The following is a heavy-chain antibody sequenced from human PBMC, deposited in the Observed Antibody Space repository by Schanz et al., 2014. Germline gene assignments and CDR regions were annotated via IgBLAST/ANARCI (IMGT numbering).Heavy chain of an antibody. J-gene: IGHJ3*02. V-gene: IGHV3-23*04. CDR3: AKGRFGELSAFDI. Sequence: EVQLVESGGGVVRPGGSLRLSCAASGFTFGDYAMTWVRQAPGKGLEWVSAINTGVNTYYADSVRGRFTMSRDNSKNTLYLQMNSLRAEDTAVYYCAKGRFGELSAFDIWGQGTMGTVSS. D-gene: IGHD3-10*01. CDR1: GFTFGDYA. CDR2: INTGVNT.